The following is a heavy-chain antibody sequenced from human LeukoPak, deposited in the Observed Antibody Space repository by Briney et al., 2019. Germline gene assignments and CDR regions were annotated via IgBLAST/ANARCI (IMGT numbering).Heavy chain of an antibody. CDR3: ARVYLNYFDY. CDR2: IYSGGST. V-gene: IGHV3-53*01. D-gene: IGHD3-9*01. J-gene: IGHJ4*02. Sequence: PGGSLRLSCAASGFTVSSSYMSWVRQAPGKGLEWVSVIYSGGSTYYADSVKGRFTISRDNSKNTLYLQMNSLRAEDTAVYYCARVYLNYFDYWGQGTQVTVSS. CDR1: GFTVSSSY.